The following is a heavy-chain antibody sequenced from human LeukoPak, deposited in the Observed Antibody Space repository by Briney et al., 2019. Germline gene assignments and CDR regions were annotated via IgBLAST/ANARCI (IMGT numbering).Heavy chain of an antibody. CDR1: GFTFSSYV. V-gene: IGHV3-30*04. CDR2: ISYDGSNE. D-gene: IGHD3-10*01. Sequence: GGSLRLSCAASGFTFSSYVMHWVRQAPGKGLEWVAIISYDGSNEYYADSVKGRFTISRDNSKNMLYLQMNSLRAEDTAEYYCAKDYAALGGSGSYFFAPFDYWGQGTLVTVSS. CDR3: AKDYAALGGSGSYFFAPFDY. J-gene: IGHJ4*02.